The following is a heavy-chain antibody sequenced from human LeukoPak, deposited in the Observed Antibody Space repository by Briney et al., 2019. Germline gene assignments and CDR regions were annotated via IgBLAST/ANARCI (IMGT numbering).Heavy chain of an antibody. V-gene: IGHV3-30*04. J-gene: IGHJ6*04. CDR3: AELAITMIGGV. Sequence: GGSLRLSCAASGFTFSSHPMHWVRQAPGKGLEWVAVISFDGSHKYYADSVTGRFTISRDNAKNSLYLQMNSLRAEDTAVYYCAELAITMIGGVWGKGTTVTISS. CDR1: GFTFSSHP. D-gene: IGHD3-10*02. CDR2: ISFDGSHK.